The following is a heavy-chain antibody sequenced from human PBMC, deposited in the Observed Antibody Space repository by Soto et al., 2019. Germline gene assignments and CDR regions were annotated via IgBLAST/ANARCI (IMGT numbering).Heavy chain of an antibody. Sequence: QVQLVESGGGVVQPGRSLKLSCAASGFTFRTYAMHWVRQAPGKGLEWVAVISYDGSNTYYADSVKGRFTISRDSSKNTLYLQMNSLRTEDSAGYYCARDSETNGYSYDNFDYRGQGTLVTVSS. CDR3: ARDSETNGYSYDNFDY. D-gene: IGHD5-18*01. CDR1: GFTFRTYA. CDR2: ISYDGSNT. J-gene: IGHJ4*02. V-gene: IGHV3-30*04.